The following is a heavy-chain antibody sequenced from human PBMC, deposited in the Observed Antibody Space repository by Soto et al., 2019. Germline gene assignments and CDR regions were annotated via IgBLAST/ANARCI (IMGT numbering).Heavy chain of an antibody. J-gene: IGHJ6*02. D-gene: IGHD3-10*01. CDR1: GGSISSGGYY. V-gene: IGHV4-31*11. Sequence: SETLSLTCAVSGGSISSGGYYWSWIRQHPGKGLEWIGYIYYSGSTYYNPSLKSRVTISVDTSKNQFSLKLSSVTAADTAVYYCARDLRFRGFYGMDVWGQGTTVTVSS. CDR2: IYYSGST. CDR3: ARDLRFRGFYGMDV.